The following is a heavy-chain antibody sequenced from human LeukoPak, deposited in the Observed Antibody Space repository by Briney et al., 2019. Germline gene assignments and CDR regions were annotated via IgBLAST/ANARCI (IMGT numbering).Heavy chain of an antibody. V-gene: IGHV1-18*01. D-gene: IGHD1-1*01. J-gene: IGHJ6*04. CDR2: ISAYNGNT. Sequence: ASVKVSCKASGYNFNTKGISWVRQAPGQGLEWMGWISAYNGNTNYAQKLQGRVTMTTDTSTSTAYMELRSLRSDDTAVYYCARVRLPSMDVWGKGTTVTISS. CDR3: ARVRLPSMDV. CDR1: GYNFNTKG.